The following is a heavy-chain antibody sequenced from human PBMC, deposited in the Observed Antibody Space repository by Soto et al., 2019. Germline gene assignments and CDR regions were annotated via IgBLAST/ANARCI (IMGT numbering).Heavy chain of an antibody. CDR3: ARDGTAMARGYYYYEMDV. J-gene: IGHJ6*02. CDR1: GFTFSSYG. CDR2: IWYDGTKQ. V-gene: IGHV3-33*01. Sequence: GGSLRLSXAASGFTFSSYGMHWVRQAPGKGLEWVALIWYDGTKQYYADSVKGRFTISRDNSKNTLYVQMNSLRAEDTAVYYCARDGTAMARGYYYYEMDVWGQGTTVTVSS. D-gene: IGHD5-18*01.